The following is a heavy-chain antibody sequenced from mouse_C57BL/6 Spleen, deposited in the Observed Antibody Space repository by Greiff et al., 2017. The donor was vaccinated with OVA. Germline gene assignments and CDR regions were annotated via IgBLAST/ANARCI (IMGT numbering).Heavy chain of an antibody. Sequence: EVQRVESGPGLVKPSQSLSLTCSVTGYSITSGYYWNWIRQFPGNKLEWMGYISYDGSNNYNPSLKNRISITRDTSKNQFFLKLNSVTTEDTATYYCARGYGNYVSFDYWGQGTTLTVSS. CDR3: ARGYGNYVSFDY. CDR2: ISYDGSN. D-gene: IGHD2-10*02. J-gene: IGHJ2*01. CDR1: GYSITSGYY. V-gene: IGHV3-6*01.